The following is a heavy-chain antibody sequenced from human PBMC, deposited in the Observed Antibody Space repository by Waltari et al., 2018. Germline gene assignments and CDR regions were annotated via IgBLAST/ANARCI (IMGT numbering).Heavy chain of an antibody. D-gene: IGHD6-19*01. V-gene: IGHV1-69*05. CDR2: IIPILGTA. Sequence: VQLVQSGAEVKKPGATVKISCKASGYTFTDYYMHWVQQAPGQGLEWRGGIIPILGTANYAQKFQGRVTITTDTSTSTAYMELRSLRSDDTAVYYCARLGGIAVADTPDYWGQGTLVTVSS. CDR3: ARLGGIAVADTPDY. CDR1: GYTFTDYY. J-gene: IGHJ4*02.